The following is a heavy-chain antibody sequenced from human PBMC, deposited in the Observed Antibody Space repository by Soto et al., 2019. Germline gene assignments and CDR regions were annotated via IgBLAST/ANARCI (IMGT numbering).Heavy chain of an antibody. J-gene: IGHJ6*02. D-gene: IGHD2-15*01. Sequence: ASVKVSYKASGYTVTSYGISWVRQAPGQGLEWMGWISAYNGNTNYAQKLQGRVTMTTDTSTSTAYMELRSLRSDDTAVYYCARDYVVVVVAATRPAGYYYGMDVWGQGTTVTVSS. CDR1: GYTVTSYG. CDR3: ARDYVVVVVAATRPAGYYYGMDV. CDR2: ISAYNGNT. V-gene: IGHV1-18*04.